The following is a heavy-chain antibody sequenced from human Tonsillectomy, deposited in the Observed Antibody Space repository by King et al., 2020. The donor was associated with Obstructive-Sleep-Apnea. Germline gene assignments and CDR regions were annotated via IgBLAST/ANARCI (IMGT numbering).Heavy chain of an antibody. CDR1: GASISRYY. J-gene: IGHJ3*01. D-gene: IGHD4-17*01. V-gene: IGHV4-59*01. Sequence: QLQESGPGLVKPSETLSLTCFVSGASISRYYWTWIRQPPGKGLEWIGYIYNSGSTSYNPSLASRLTMSVDTSKNQFSLKLTSVTAADTAMYYCAREISYYSDDHDAFDVWGQWTLATVSS. CDR2: IYNSGST. CDR3: AREISYYSDDHDAFDV.